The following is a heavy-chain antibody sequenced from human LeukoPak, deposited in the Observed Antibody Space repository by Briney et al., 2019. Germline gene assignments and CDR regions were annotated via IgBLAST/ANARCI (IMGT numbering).Heavy chain of an antibody. Sequence: GGSLRLSCAASGFTFSSYGMHWVRQAPGKGLEWVAVIPYDGSNKYYADSVKGRFTISRDNSKNTLYLQMNSLRAEDTAVYYCANLGNYWGQGTLVTVSS. D-gene: IGHD3-16*01. CDR1: GFTFSSYG. CDR2: IPYDGSNK. J-gene: IGHJ4*02. CDR3: ANLGNY. V-gene: IGHV3-30*18.